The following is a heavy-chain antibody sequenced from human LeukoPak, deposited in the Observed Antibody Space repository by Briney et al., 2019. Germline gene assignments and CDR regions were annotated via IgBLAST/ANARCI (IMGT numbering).Heavy chain of an antibody. CDR1: GFTFTTYS. J-gene: IGHJ4*02. Sequence: GGSLRLSCAASGFTFTTYSMNWVRQAPGKGLEWVSSIGSSSTYIYYADSLKGRFTISRDNAKNSLYLQMNSLRAEDTAVYYCARDRYGDYSFDYWGQGTLVTVSS. D-gene: IGHD4-17*01. V-gene: IGHV3-21*01. CDR2: IGSSSTYI. CDR3: ARDRYGDYSFDY.